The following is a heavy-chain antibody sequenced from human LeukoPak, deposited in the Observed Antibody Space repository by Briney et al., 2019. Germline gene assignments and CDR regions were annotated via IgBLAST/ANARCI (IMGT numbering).Heavy chain of an antibody. Sequence: GGSLRLSCAASGFTFSSYAMSWVRQAPGKGLEWVAVISYDGSNKYYADSVKGRFTISRDNSKNTLYLQMNSLRAEDTAVYYCARERVTMIVSYYFDYWGQGTLVTVSS. CDR3: ARERVTMIVSYYFDY. J-gene: IGHJ4*02. CDR2: ISYDGSNK. V-gene: IGHV3-30-3*01. CDR1: GFTFSSYA. D-gene: IGHD3-22*01.